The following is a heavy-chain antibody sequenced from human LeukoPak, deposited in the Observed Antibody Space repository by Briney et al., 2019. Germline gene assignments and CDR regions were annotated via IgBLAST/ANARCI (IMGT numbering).Heavy chain of an antibody. CDR3: AKGMTTVTTKAYATPRLYSDL. V-gene: IGHV3-23*01. Sequence: GGSLRLSCAASGFTFSSYAMSWVRQAPGKGLEWVSAISGSGGSTYYADSVKGRFTISRDNSKNTLYLQMNSLRAEDTAVYYCAKGMTTVTTKAYATPRLYSDLWGRGTLVTVSS. D-gene: IGHD4-17*01. CDR1: GFTFSSYA. CDR2: ISGSGGST. J-gene: IGHJ2*01.